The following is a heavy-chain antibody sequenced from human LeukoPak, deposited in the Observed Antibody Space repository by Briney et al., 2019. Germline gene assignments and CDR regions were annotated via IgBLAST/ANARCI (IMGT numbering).Heavy chain of an antibody. J-gene: IGHJ5*02. CDR1: GGSFTNYY. Sequence: SETLSLTCNVSGGSFTNYYWSWIRQTPEKGLEWIGQINHSGDTSYNPSPRSRVTLSVDRSKNQFSLKVTSVTAADTGVYYCARGPGTVGLSPWGQGTLVTVSS. V-gene: IGHV4-34*01. CDR3: ARGPGTVGLSP. D-gene: IGHD1/OR15-1a*01. CDR2: INHSGDT.